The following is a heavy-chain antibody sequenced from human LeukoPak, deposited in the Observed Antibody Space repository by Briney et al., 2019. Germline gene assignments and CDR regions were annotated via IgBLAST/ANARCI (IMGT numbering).Heavy chain of an antibody. D-gene: IGHD4-17*01. CDR2: TIPIFGTA. CDR3: ARALGDYVFDY. CDR1: GGTFSSYA. Sequence: SVKVSCKASGGTFSSYAISWVRQAPRQGLERMGGTIPIFGTANYAQKFQGRVTITTDESTSTAYMELSSLRSEDTAVYYCARALGDYVFDYWGQGTLVTVSS. J-gene: IGHJ4*02. V-gene: IGHV1-69*05.